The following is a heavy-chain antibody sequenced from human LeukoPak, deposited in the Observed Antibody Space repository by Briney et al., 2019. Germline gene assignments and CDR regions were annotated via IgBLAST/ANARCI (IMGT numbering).Heavy chain of an antibody. CDR3: ARSSYSSSSSV. V-gene: IGHV3-7*03. D-gene: IGHD6-6*01. Sequence: GGSLRLSCTGSGFTFSSYWMSWVRQAPGKGLEWVASINSDGSEGYYADVVKGRFTISRDNAKNSLYLQINSLRAEDTAVYYCARSSYSSSSSVWGQGTMVTVSS. CDR1: GFTFSSYW. J-gene: IGHJ3*01. CDR2: INSDGSEG.